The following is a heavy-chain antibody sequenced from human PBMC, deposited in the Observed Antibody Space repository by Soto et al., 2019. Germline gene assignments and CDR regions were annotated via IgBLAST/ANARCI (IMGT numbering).Heavy chain of an antibody. Sequence: GDSLKISCKASGYIFVRNWIAWVRQMPGKGLEWMGIIFPGDSDTRYNPAFQGQVTISVDKSTNTAYLQWSRLKASDTAIYYCARISGSGSFYKRGWFDPRGKGPLVTDSS. V-gene: IGHV5-51*01. D-gene: IGHD3-10*01. CDR1: GYIFVRNW. CDR2: IFPGDSDT. CDR3: ARISGSGSFYKRGWFDP. J-gene: IGHJ5*02.